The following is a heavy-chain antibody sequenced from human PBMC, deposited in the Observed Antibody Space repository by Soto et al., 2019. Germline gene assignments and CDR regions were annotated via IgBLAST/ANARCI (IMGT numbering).Heavy chain of an antibody. CDR1: GFTFSSGG. Sequence: QVQLVESGGGVVQPGRSLRLSCAASGFTFSSGGMHWVRQAPGKGLEWLAVIWYDGTNIYYAESVKGRFTISRDNSKNTLYLQMNSLRAEDTAVYYCAREFELRLGELSLTSLDPWGQGTLVTVSS. CDR3: AREFELRLGELSLTSLDP. J-gene: IGHJ5*02. D-gene: IGHD3-16*02. V-gene: IGHV3-33*01. CDR2: IWYDGTNI.